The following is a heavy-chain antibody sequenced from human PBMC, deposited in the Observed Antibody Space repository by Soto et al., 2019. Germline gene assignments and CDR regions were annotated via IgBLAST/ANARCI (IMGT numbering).Heavy chain of an antibody. CDR1: GFTFSNAW. J-gene: IGHJ4*02. CDR2: IKSKTDGGTT. Sequence: PGGSLRLSCAASGFTFSNAWMSWVRQAPGKGLEWVGRIKSKTDGGTTDYAAPVKGRFTISRDDSKNTLYLQMNSLKTEDTALYYCTTEGPDKDQLLWFVLYWGQGTLVTVSS. D-gene: IGHD2-2*01. CDR3: TTEGPDKDQLLWFVLY. V-gene: IGHV3-15*01.